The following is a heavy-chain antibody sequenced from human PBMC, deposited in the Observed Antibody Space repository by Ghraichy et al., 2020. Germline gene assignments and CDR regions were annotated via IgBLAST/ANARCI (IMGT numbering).Heavy chain of an antibody. CDR2: INHSGST. D-gene: IGHD1/OR15-1a*01. CDR1: GRSLSGYS. J-gene: IGHJ5*02. V-gene: IGHV4-34*01. Sequence: ESLNISCAVYGRSLSGYSWTWIRQPPGKGLEWIGEINHSGSTNYSPSLKSRVSISIDTSKNQLSLKLSSVTAADTAVYYCARARYNWDNARNWFDPWGQGTLVTVSS. CDR3: ARARYNWDNARNWFDP.